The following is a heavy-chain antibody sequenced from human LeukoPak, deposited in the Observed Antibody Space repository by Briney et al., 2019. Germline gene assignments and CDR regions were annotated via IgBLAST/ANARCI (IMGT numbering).Heavy chain of an antibody. V-gene: IGHV4-59*08. D-gene: IGHD6-19*01. Sequence: SETLSLTCAVSGGSISNYYWSWIRQPPGKGLEWVGYIYYTGNTNNNPSLKSRVTISMDTSKNQFSLKLSSVTAADTAVYYCARSGSGWNFGSWSQGTLVTVSS. CDR3: ARSGSGWNFGS. CDR2: IYYTGNT. CDR1: GGSISNYY. J-gene: IGHJ4*02.